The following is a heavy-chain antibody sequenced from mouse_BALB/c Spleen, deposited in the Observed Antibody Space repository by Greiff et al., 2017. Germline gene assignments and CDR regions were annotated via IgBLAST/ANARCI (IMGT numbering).Heavy chain of an antibody. V-gene: IGHV5-4*02. D-gene: IGHD2-3*01. CDR1: GFTFSDYY. Sequence: EVHLVESGGGLVKPGGSLKLSCAASGFTFSDYYMYWVRQTPEKRLEWVATISDGGSYTYYPDSVKGRFTISRDNAKNNLYLQMSSLKSEDTAMYYCARGGDGYYYYAMDYWGKGTSVTVSS. CDR3: ARGGDGYYYYAMDY. J-gene: IGHJ4*01. CDR2: ISDGGSYT.